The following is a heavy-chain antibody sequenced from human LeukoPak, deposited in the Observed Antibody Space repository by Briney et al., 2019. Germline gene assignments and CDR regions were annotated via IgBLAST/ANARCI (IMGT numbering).Heavy chain of an antibody. J-gene: IGHJ4*02. CDR1: GYIXTGYY. CDR3: ARHPYSGSYHFDY. V-gene: IGHV1-2*02. CDR2: INPNSGGT. Sequence: ASVKVSCKASGYIXTGYYMRRVRQAPGQGLEWVGWINPNSGGTNSAQKFQGRVTMTRDTSISTAYMELSRLTSDDTAVYYCARHPYSGSYHFDYWGQGTLVTVSS. D-gene: IGHD1-26*01.